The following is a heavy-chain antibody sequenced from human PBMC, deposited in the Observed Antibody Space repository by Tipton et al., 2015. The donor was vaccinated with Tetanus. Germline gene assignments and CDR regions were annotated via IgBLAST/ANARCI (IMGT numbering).Heavy chain of an antibody. V-gene: IGHV4-31*11. Sequence: TLSLTCAVYGGSFSGYYWSWIRQHPGKGLEWIGYIYYSGSTYYNPSLKSRVTISVDTSKNQFSLKLSSVTAADTAVYYCARVRDGYYEDWGQGTLVTVSS. J-gene: IGHJ4*02. CDR1: GGSFSGYY. D-gene: IGHD5-24*01. CDR3: ARVRDGYYED. CDR2: IYYSGST.